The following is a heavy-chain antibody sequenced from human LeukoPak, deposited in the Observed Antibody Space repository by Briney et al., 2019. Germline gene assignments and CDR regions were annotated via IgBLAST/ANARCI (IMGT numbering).Heavy chain of an antibody. J-gene: IGHJ5*02. D-gene: IGHD3-10*01. CDR1: GFTFSSYW. V-gene: IGHV3-74*01. CDR2: IHRDGSST. Sequence: GGSLRLSCAASGFTFSSYWMYWVRQVPGKGLVWVSRIHRDGSSTFYADSVKGRFTISRDNAKNTLYLQMNSLRAEDTAVYYCARGGRAYYYASGSYAWFDPWGQGTLVTVSS. CDR3: ARGGRAYYYASGSYAWFDP.